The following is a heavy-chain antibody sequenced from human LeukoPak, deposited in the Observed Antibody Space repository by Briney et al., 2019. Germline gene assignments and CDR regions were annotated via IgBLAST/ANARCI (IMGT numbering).Heavy chain of an antibody. CDR3: ATHSPEWRYSGYYNYYYIDV. D-gene: IGHD5-12*01. J-gene: IGHJ6*03. V-gene: IGHV3-66*04. CDR1: EFSVGSNY. Sequence: GGSLRLSCAASEFSVGSNYMTWVRQAPGKGLEWVSLIYSGGSTYYADSVKGRFTISRDNSKNTLYLQMNSLRAEDTAVYYCATHSPEWRYSGYYNYYYIDVWGKGTTVTVSS. CDR2: IYSGGST.